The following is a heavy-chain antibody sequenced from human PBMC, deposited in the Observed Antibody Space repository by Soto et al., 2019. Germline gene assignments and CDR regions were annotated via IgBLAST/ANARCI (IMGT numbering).Heavy chain of an antibody. CDR3: ARVVVANSSSWYAHYMDV. V-gene: IGHV6-1*01. CDR2: TYYRSKWYN. Sequence: PSQTLSLTCAISGDSVSSNSAAWNWIRQSPSRGLEWLGRTYYRSKWYNDYAVSVKSRITINPDTSKNQFSLQLNSVTPEDTAVYYCARVVVANSSSWYAHYMDVWGKGTPVTV. D-gene: IGHD6-13*01. CDR1: GDSVSSNSAA. J-gene: IGHJ6*03.